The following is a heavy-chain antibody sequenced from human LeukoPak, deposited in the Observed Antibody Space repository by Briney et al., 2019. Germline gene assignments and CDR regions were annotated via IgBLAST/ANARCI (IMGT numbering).Heavy chain of an antibody. D-gene: IGHD5-12*01. CDR1: GFTFSNAW. CDR3: TTEGMGTISY. V-gene: IGHV3-15*01. J-gene: IGHJ4*02. Sequence: GGSLRLSCAASGFTFSNAWMSWVRQAPGKGLEWVGRIKSNTDGGTTDYAAPVKGRFTISRDDSKNTLYLQMNSLKTEDTAVYYCTTEGMGTISYWGQGTLVTVSS. CDR2: IKSNTDGGTT.